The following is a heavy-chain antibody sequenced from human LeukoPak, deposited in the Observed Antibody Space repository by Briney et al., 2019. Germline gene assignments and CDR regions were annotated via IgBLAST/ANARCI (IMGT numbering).Heavy chain of an antibody. V-gene: IGHV3-53*01. CDR1: GFTVSSNY. CDR3: AREGTSSSWYPFDY. CDR2: IYSGGST. D-gene: IGHD6-13*01. Sequence: GGSLRLSCAASGFTVSSNYMSWVRQAPGKGLEWVSVIYSGGSTYYADSVKGRFTISRDNSKDTLFLQMNSLRAEDTAVYYCAREGTSSSWYPFDYWGQGTLVTVSS. J-gene: IGHJ4*02.